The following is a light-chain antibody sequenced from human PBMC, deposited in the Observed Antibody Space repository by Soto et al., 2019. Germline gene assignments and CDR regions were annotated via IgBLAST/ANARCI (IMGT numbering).Light chain of an antibody. Sequence: DIQMTQSPSSLSASVGDRVTITCRASQSISSYLNWYQQKPGKAPKLLIYAASSLQSGVPSRFSGSGSGTHFTLTISSLQPEDFAPYYCHQSYSTPQTFGPGTKVDIK. J-gene: IGKJ3*01. V-gene: IGKV1-39*01. CDR2: AAS. CDR1: QSISSY. CDR3: HQSYSTPQT.